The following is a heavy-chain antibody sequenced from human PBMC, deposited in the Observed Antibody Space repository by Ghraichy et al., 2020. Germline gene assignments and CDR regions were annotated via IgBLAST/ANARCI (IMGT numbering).Heavy chain of an antibody. CDR2: ISAYNGNT. CDR3: ARGSYDFWSGYSYYFDY. Sequence: ASVKVSCKASGYTFTSYGISWVRQAPGQGLEWMGWISAYNGNTNYAQKLQGRVTMTTDTSTSTAYMELRSLRSDDTAVYYCARGSYDFWSGYSYYFDYWGQGTLVTVSS. J-gene: IGHJ4*02. CDR1: GYTFTSYG. D-gene: IGHD3-3*01. V-gene: IGHV1-18*01.